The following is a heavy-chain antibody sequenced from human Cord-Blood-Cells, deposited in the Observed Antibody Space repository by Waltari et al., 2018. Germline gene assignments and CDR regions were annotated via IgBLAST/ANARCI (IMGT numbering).Heavy chain of an antibody. D-gene: IGHD6-25*01. J-gene: IGHJ4*02. CDR3: ARDASESGYFDY. Sequence: QAQLQQWGAGLLKPSGTLSLTCAGYGGSFSGSYWSWIRQPPGKGLEWIGEINHSGSTNYNPSLKSRVTISVDTSKNQFSLKLSSVTAADTAVYYCARDASESGYFDYWGQGTLVTVSS. CDR1: GGSFSGSY. V-gene: IGHV4-34*01. CDR2: INHSGST.